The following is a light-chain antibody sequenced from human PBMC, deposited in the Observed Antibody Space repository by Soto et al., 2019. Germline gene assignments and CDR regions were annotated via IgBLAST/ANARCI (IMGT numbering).Light chain of an antibody. CDR3: SSYTSSSTQV. J-gene: IGLJ1*01. V-gene: IGLV2-14*01. Sequence: QSALTQPASVSGSPGQSITISCTGTNSDVGGYNYVSWFQQHPGKAPKLMIYEATNRPSGVSNRFSGSKSGNTASLTISGLQAEGEADYYCSSYTSSSTQVFGTGTKVTVL. CDR2: EAT. CDR1: NSDVGGYNY.